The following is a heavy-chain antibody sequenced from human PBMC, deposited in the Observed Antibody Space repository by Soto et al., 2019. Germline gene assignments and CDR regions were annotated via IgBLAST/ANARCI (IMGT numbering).Heavy chain of an antibody. CDR1: GFTFSSYA. CDR3: ARDEAAAGTGYFDL. Sequence: QVQLVESGGGVVQPGRSLRLSCAASGFTFSSYAMHWVRQAPGKGLEWVAVISYDGSNKYYADSVKGRFTISRDNSKNTLYLQMNSLRAEDTAVYYCARDEAAAGTGYFDLWGRGTLVTVSS. D-gene: IGHD6-13*01. CDR2: ISYDGSNK. J-gene: IGHJ2*01. V-gene: IGHV3-30-3*01.